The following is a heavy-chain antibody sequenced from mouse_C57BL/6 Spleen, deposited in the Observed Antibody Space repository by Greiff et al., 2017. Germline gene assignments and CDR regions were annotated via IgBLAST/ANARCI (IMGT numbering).Heavy chain of an antibody. J-gene: IGHJ4*01. CDR3: ERYTGAKDY. D-gene: IGHD1-1*01. V-gene: IGHV1-64*01. CDR2: IHPNSGST. Sequence: VKLMESGAELVKPGASVKLSCKASGYTFTSYWMHWVKQRPGQGLEWIGMIHPNSGSTNYNEKFKSKATLTVDKSSSTAYMQLSSLTSEDSAVYYCERYTGAKDYWGQGTSDTVSS. CDR1: GYTFTSYW.